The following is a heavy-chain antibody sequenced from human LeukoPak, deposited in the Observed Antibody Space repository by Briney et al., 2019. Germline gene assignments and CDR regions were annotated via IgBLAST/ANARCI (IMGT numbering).Heavy chain of an antibody. V-gene: IGHV3-30*02. J-gene: IGHJ3*02. D-gene: IGHD4-17*01. CDR1: GFTFSNYA. CDR2: IRYDGSNK. Sequence: QAGGSLRLSCAASGFTFSNYAMSWVRQAPGKGLEWVAFIRYDGSNKYYADSVKGRFTISRDNSKNTLYLQMNSLRAEDTAVYYCAKVRTTVTTFGAFDIWGQGTMVTVSS. CDR3: AKVRTTVTTFGAFDI.